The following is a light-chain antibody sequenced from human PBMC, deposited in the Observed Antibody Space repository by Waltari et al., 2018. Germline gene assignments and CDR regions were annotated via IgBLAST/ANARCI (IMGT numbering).Light chain of an antibody. Sequence: SHELTQPPSVSVSPGQTARITCSGAALSTNSIYWYQQKSGQAPVMLIYEDNKRPSGIPERFSGSSSGTLATLTVSGAVVEDEGDYYCYSTDSSSFPLFGGGTRLTVL. CDR3: YSTDSSSFPL. CDR2: EDN. J-gene: IGLJ3*02. CDR1: ALSTNS. V-gene: IGLV3-10*01.